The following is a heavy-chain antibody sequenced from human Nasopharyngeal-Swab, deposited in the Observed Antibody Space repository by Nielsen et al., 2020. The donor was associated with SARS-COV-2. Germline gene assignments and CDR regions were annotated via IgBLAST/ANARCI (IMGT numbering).Heavy chain of an antibody. CDR1: GYTFTSYY. D-gene: IGHD5-12*01. V-gene: IGHV1-46*01. CDR2: INPSGGST. Sequence: ASVKVSCKASGYTFTSYYMHWVQQAPGQGLERMGIINPSGGSTSYAQKFQGRVTMTRDTSTSTVYMELSSLRSEDTAVYYCARDGVATLDYWGQGTLVTVSS. CDR3: ARDGVATLDY. J-gene: IGHJ4*02.